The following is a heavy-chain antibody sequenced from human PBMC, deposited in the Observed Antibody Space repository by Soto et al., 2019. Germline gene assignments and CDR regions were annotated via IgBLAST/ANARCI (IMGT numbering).Heavy chain of an antibody. CDR2: IYHSGST. CDR1: GGSISSGGYS. J-gene: IGHJ5*02. Sequence: SETLSLTCAVSGGSISSGGYSWSWIRQPPGKGLEWIGYIYHSGSTYYNPSLKSRVTISVDRSKNQFSLKLSSVTAADTAVYYCARGVLRYFDWASGPYNWFDPWGQGTLVTVSS. D-gene: IGHD3-9*01. V-gene: IGHV4-30-2*01. CDR3: ARGVLRYFDWASGPYNWFDP.